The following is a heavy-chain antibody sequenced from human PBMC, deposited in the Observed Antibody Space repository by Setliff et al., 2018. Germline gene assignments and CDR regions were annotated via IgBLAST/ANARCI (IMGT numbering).Heavy chain of an antibody. V-gene: IGHV1-18*01. CDR2: ISLYDGHT. D-gene: IGHD5-12*01. CDR3: ARGNPAERYEN. CDR1: GYNFKTYA. Sequence: ASVKVSCKASGYNFKTYAISWVRQAPGQGLEWMGFISLYDGHTNYAQNFQGRLTVTTDTSTSTAYMELGSLRFDDTAVYYCARGNPAERYENWGQGTLVTVSS. J-gene: IGHJ1*01.